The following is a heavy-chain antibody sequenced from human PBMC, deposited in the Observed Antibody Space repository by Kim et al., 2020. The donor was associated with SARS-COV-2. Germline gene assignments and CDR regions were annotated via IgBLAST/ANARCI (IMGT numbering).Heavy chain of an antibody. CDR1: GGSISSSSYY. CDR2: IYYSGST. Sequence: SETLSLTCTVSGGSISSSSYYWGWIRQPPGKGLEWIGSIYYSGSTYYNPSLKSRVTISVDTSKNQFSLKLSSVTAADTAVYYCARQGAGGIVGATRRRGTFDYWGQGTLVTVSS. V-gene: IGHV4-39*01. J-gene: IGHJ4*02. D-gene: IGHD1-26*01. CDR3: ARQGAGGIVGATRRRGTFDY.